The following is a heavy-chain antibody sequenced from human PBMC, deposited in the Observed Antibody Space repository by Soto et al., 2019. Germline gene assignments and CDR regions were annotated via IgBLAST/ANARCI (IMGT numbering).Heavy chain of an antibody. Sequence: GWSLRLSCAASGFTFTSYAIGWVRQAPGQGLEWVSAITGSGGSTYYAKSVKGRVTISRDNSKSMLYLQINSLRAEDTAIYYCAKDRYGDYSWGQGTLVTVTS. CDR2: ITGSGGST. V-gene: IGHV3-23*01. D-gene: IGHD4-17*01. CDR1: GFTFTSYA. J-gene: IGHJ5*01. CDR3: AKDRYGDYS.